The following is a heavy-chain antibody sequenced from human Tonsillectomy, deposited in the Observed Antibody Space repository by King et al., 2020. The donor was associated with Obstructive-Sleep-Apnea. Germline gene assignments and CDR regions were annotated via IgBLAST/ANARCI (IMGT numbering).Heavy chain of an antibody. V-gene: IGHV1-2*04. CDR2: MNPNNGGT. CDR1: GYTFTGYY. CDR3: ARSGIFGVGDY. D-gene: IGHD3-3*01. J-gene: IGHJ4*02. Sequence: QLVQSGAEVKKPGASVKVSCKASGYTFTGYYMHWVRQAPGQGLEWRGWMNPNNGGTNYAQKFQGWVTMTRDTSISTAYMELSRLRSDDTAVYYCARSGIFGVGDYWGQGTLVTVSS.